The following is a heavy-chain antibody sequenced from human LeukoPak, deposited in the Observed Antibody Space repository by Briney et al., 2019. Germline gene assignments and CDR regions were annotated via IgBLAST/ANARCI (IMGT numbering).Heavy chain of an antibody. D-gene: IGHD1-26*01. CDR1: GGTFSSYA. Sequence: ASVKVSCKASGGTFSSYAISWVRQAPGQGLEWMGWISAYNGNTNYAQKLQGRVTMTTDTSTSTAYMELRSLRSDDTAVYYCARDLRIVGATEDAFDIWGQGTMVTVSS. CDR2: ISAYNGNT. CDR3: ARDLRIVGATEDAFDI. J-gene: IGHJ3*02. V-gene: IGHV1-18*01.